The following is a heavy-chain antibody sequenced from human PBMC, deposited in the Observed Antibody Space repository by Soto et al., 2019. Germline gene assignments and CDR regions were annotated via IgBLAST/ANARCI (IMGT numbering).Heavy chain of an antibody. J-gene: IGHJ6*02. CDR2: INHSGST. CDR3: ARGGNMVRGFIPNCYGMDV. CDR1: GGSFSGYY. V-gene: IGHV4-34*01. Sequence: SETLSLTCAVYGGSFSGYYWSWIRQPPGKGLEWIGEINHSGSTNYNPSLKSRVTISVDTSKNQFSLKLSSVTAADTAVYYCARGGNMVRGFIPNCYGMDVWGQGTTVTVSS. D-gene: IGHD3-10*01.